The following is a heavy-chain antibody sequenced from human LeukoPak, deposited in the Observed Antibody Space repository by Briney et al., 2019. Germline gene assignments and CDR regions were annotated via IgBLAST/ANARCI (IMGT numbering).Heavy chain of an antibody. Sequence: SETLSLTCTVSGGSISSYYLSWIRQPPGKGLEWIEYIYYSGSTNYNPSLKSRVTISVDTSKNQFSLKLSSVTAADTAVYYCARGQLGATDAFDIWGQRTMVTVSS. CDR3: ARGQLGATDAFDI. J-gene: IGHJ3*02. CDR2: IYYSGST. D-gene: IGHD1-26*01. CDR1: GGSISSYY. V-gene: IGHV4-59*01.